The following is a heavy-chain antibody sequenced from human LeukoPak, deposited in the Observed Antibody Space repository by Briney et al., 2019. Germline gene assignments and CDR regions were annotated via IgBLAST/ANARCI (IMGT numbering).Heavy chain of an antibody. CDR3: ARVWQQGLDF. CDR1: GYTSTGYY. D-gene: IGHD3/OR15-3a*01. V-gene: IGHV1-2*02. CDR2: INPHSGDT. Sequence: ASVTVSFKASGYTSTGYYLHWVRQAPGQGLEWMGWINPHSGDTNYAQKFLGRVTMTRDKSISTAFMELSGLTSDDTAVFFCARVWQQGLDFWGQGTPVTVSS. J-gene: IGHJ4*02.